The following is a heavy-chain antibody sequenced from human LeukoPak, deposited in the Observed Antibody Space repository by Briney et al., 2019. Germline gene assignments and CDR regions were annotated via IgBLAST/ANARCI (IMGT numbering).Heavy chain of an antibody. D-gene: IGHD2-2*01. Sequence: GGSLRLSCAASGFTFSSYAMHWVRQAPGKGLERVAVISYDGSNKYYADSVKGRFTISRDNSKNTLYLQMNSLRAEDTAVYYCARDPEGYCSSTSCFNWFDPWGQGTLVTVSS. CDR2: ISYDGSNK. V-gene: IGHV3-30*04. J-gene: IGHJ5*02. CDR1: GFTFSSYA. CDR3: ARDPEGYCSSTSCFNWFDP.